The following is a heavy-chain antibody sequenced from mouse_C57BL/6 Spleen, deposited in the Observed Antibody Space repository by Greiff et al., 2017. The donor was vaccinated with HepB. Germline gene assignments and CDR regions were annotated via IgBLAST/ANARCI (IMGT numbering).Heavy chain of an antibody. V-gene: IGHV5-17*01. CDR3: AREAYYSNPWFAY. CDR2: ISSGSSTI. Sequence: DVMLVESGGGLVKPGGSLKLSCAASGFTFSDYGMHWVRQAPEKGLEWVAYISSGSSTIYYADTVKGRFTISRDNAKNTLFLQMTSLRSEDTAMYYCAREAYYSNPWFAYWGQGTLVTVSA. D-gene: IGHD2-5*01. J-gene: IGHJ3*01. CDR1: GFTFSDYG.